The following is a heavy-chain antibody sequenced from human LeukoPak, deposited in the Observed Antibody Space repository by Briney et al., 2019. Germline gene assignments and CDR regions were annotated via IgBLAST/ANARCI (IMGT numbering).Heavy chain of an antibody. CDR1: GGTFSSYA. CDR3: ARGPYLVRGVIIDY. J-gene: IGHJ4*02. CDR2: IIPILGIA. D-gene: IGHD3-10*01. Sequence: SVKASCKASGGTFSSYAISWVRQAPGQGLEWMGRIIPILGIANYAQKFQGRVTITADKSTSTAYMELSSLRSEDTAVYYCARGPYLVRGVIIDYWGQRTLVTVSS. V-gene: IGHV1-69*04.